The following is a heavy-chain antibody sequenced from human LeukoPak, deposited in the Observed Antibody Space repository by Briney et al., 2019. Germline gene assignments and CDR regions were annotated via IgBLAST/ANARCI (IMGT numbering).Heavy chain of an antibody. CDR2: ISYDGSYK. D-gene: IGHD1-26*01. Sequence: PGGSLRLSCAASGFTFSSYGMHWVRQAPGKGLEWVAVISYDGSYKYYADSVKGRFTISRDNSKNTLYLQMNSLRAEDTAVYYCAKLVGSWFDPWGQGTLVTVSS. J-gene: IGHJ5*02. CDR3: AKLVGSWFDP. CDR1: GFTFSSYG. V-gene: IGHV3-30*18.